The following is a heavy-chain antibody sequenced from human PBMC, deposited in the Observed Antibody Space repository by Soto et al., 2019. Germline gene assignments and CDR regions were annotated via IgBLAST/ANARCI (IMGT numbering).Heavy chain of an antibody. D-gene: IGHD3-22*01. CDR2: IYYSGRT. CDR3: ARARQYYDSEFDP. J-gene: IGHJ5*02. CDR1: GGSISRGGYY. V-gene: IGHV4-31*03. Sequence: SETLSLTCTVSGGSISRGGYYWSWIRQHPGKGLEWIGYIYYSGRTNYNPSLKSRVTISVDTSKNQFSLKLNSVTAADTAVYYCARARQYYDSEFDPWGQGTLVTVSS.